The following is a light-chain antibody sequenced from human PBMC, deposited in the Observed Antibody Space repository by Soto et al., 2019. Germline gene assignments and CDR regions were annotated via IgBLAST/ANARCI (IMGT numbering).Light chain of an antibody. CDR2: DVT. CDR1: SSDVGGYNS. J-gene: IGLJ1*01. CDR3: SSFTSSMTNV. Sequence: QSALTQPASVSGSPGQSITISCTGTSSDVGGYNSVSWYQQHPGKAPKLILYDVTDRPSGVSYRFSGSKSGNTASLTISGLQAADEAYYFRSSFTSSMTNVFGSGTKLTVL. V-gene: IGLV2-14*01.